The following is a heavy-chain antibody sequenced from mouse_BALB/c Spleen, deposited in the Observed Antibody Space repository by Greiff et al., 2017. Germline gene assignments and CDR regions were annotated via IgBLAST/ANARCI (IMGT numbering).Heavy chain of an antibody. J-gene: IGHJ4*01. D-gene: IGHD2-4*01. CDR1: GFTFSDYY. CDR3: ARDYDYDRYAMDY. V-gene: IGHV5-4*02. Sequence: DVKLQESGGGLVKPGGSLKLSCAASGFTFSDYYMYWVRQTPEKRLEWVATISDGGSYTYYPDSVKGRFTISRDNAKNNLYLQMSSLKSEDTAMYYCARDYDYDRYAMDYWGQGTSVTVSS. CDR2: ISDGGSYT.